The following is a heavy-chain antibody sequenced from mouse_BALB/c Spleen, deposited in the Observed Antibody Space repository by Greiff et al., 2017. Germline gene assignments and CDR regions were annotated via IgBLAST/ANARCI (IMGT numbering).Heavy chain of an antibody. Sequence: QVHVKQSGAELVKPGASVKLSCKASGYTFTSYYMYWVKQRPGQGLEWIGEINPSNGGTNFNEKFKSKATLTVDKSSSTAYMQLSSLTSEDSAVYYCTTYYRPWFAYWGQGTLVTVSA. CDR1: GYTFTSYY. V-gene: IGHV1S81*02. CDR2: INPSNGGT. D-gene: IGHD2-14*01. CDR3: TTYYRPWFAY. J-gene: IGHJ3*01.